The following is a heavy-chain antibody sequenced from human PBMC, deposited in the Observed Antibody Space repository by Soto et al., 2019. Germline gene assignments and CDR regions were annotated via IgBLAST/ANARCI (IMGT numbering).Heavy chain of an antibody. J-gene: IGHJ4*02. CDR2: ISWNSGSI. CDR3: AKVGPMIAWGYYFDS. V-gene: IGHV3-9*01. Sequence: EVLLVESGGGLVQPGRSLRLSCAASGFTFNDHAIHWVRQAPGKGLEWVSGISWNSGSIGYADSVRGRFIISRDNAKNSLYLQMNSLRAEDTALYYCAKVGPMIAWGYYFDSWGQGTLVTVSS. CDR1: GFTFNDHA. D-gene: IGHD3-22*01.